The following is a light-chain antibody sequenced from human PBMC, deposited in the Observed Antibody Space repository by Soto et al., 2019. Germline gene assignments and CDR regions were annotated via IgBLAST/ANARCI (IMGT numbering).Light chain of an antibody. Sequence: EIVMTQSPATPSVSPGERATFSCRASQSVSSNLAWYQQKPGQAPRLLIYGASIRATGIPARFSGSGSGTEFTLTISTLQSEDFAIYYCQHYNNWPPWTFGQGTKVDI. CDR3: QHYNNWPPWT. J-gene: IGKJ1*01. CDR2: GAS. CDR1: QSVSSN. V-gene: IGKV3-15*01.